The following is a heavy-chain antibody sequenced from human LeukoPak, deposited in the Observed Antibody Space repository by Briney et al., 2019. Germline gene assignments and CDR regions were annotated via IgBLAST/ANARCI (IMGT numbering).Heavy chain of an antibody. CDR3: ARGLVGGGSYRY. V-gene: IGHV4-34*01. CDR2: INHSGST. Sequence: SEALSLTCAVYGGSFSGYYWSWIRQPPGKGLEWIGEINHSGSTNYNPSLKSRVTISVDTSKNQFSLKLSSVTAADTAVYYCARGLVGGGSYRYWGQGTLVTVSS. J-gene: IGHJ4*02. D-gene: IGHD1-26*01. CDR1: GGSFSGYY.